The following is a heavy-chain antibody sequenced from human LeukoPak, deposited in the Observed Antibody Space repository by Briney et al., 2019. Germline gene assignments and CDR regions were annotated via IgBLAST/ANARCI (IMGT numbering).Heavy chain of an antibody. CDR3: ARDPGDGYNFDY. D-gene: IGHD5-24*01. J-gene: IGHJ4*02. V-gene: IGHV3-21*01. CDR2: ISSSSSYI. Sequence: LGGSLRLSCAASGFTFSSYSMNWVRQAPGKGLEWVSSISSSSSYIYYADLVKGRFTISRDNAKNSLYLQMNSLRAEDTAVYYCARDPGDGYNFDYLGQGTLATVSS. CDR1: GFTFSSYS.